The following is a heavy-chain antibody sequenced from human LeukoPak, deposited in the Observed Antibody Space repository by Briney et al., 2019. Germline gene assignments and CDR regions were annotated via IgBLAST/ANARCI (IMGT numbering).Heavy chain of an antibody. CDR2: IYYSGST. Sequence: SETLSLTCTVSGGSISSYYWSWIRQPPGEGLEWIGYIYYSGSTSYNPSLKSRVTISVDTSKNQFSLKLSSVTAADTAVYYCARQGIAVAGKYYYYGMDVWGQGTTVTVSS. CDR3: ARQGIAVAGKYYYYGMDV. D-gene: IGHD6-19*01. V-gene: IGHV4-59*08. J-gene: IGHJ6*02. CDR1: GGSISSYY.